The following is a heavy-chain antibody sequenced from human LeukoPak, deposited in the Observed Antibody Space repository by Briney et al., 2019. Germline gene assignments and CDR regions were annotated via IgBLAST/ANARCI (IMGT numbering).Heavy chain of an antibody. D-gene: IGHD2-15*01. V-gene: IGHV3-74*01. J-gene: IGHJ4*02. CDR2: ISTDGYTT. CDR3: VVGGSPGY. Sequence: GGSLRLSCAASGLAFSAYKMHWVRQAPRKGLVWVSRISTDGYTTDYADFVQGRLTASRDNTKNTWSLEMNSLRAEDTAVYYCVVGGSPGYWGQGTLVTVSS. CDR1: GLAFSAYK.